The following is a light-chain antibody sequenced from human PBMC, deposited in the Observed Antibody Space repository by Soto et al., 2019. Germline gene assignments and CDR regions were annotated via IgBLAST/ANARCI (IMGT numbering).Light chain of an antibody. Sequence: DIVMTQSPLSLPVTPGEPASISFMSIHSLLHSNGYNYLDWYLQKPGQSPQLLIYSGSNRSSGVPDRFSGSGSGTDFTLKISRVEAEDVGVYYCMQALQTPNTFGQGTRLEIK. CDR1: HSLLHSNGYNY. V-gene: IGKV2-28*01. CDR2: SGS. J-gene: IGKJ5*01. CDR3: MQALQTPNT.